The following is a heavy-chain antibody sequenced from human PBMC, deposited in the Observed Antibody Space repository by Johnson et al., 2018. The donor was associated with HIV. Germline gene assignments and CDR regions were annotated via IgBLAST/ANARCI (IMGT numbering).Heavy chain of an antibody. V-gene: IGHV3-23*04. CDR3: AKGEAATTVTLDI. D-gene: IGHD4-11*01. CDR1: GFTFSSYA. CDR2: ISGSGGST. J-gene: IGHJ3*02. Sequence: MQLVESGEGLAQPGGAPRLSCAASGFTFSSYAMSWVRQAPGKGLAWVSGISGSGGSTYYADSVRGRVTISRDNSKNTLYLQMNSLRAEDTAVYYCAKGEAATTVTLDIWGQGTMVTVSS.